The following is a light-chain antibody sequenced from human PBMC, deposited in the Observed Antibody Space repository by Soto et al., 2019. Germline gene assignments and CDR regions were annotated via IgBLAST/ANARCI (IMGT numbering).Light chain of an antibody. CDR2: AAS. V-gene: IGKV1-12*01. CDR3: QLANSFPT. Sequence: DIQMTQSPSSVSASVGDRVTITCRASQPISSWLAWYQQKPGEAPKLLIFAASTLQSGVLSRFSGRGAGTHFTLTISSLQPEDSAIYYCQLANSFPTFGRGTRVDLK. J-gene: IGKJ1*01. CDR1: QPISSW.